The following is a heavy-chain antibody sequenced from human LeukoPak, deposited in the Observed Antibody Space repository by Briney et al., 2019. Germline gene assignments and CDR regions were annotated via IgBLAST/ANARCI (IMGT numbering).Heavy chain of an antibody. Sequence: GGSLRLSCAASGFTVSSNYMSWVRQAPGKGLEWVSVIYSGGSTYYADSVKGRFTISRDNSKSTLYLQMNSLRAEDTAVYYCWGPDSSGYYTDYWGQGTLVTVSS. CDR2: IYSGGST. J-gene: IGHJ4*02. CDR1: GFTVSSNY. V-gene: IGHV3-66*01. D-gene: IGHD3-22*01. CDR3: WGPDSSGYYTDY.